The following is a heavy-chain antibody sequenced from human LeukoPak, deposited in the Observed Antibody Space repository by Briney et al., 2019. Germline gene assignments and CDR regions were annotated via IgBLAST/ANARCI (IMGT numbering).Heavy chain of an antibody. V-gene: IGHV3-15*01. D-gene: IGHD3-22*01. Sequence: GGSLRLSCAASGFTFIYAWMSWVCQAPGKGLEWVGRIKSRTDGGTTDYAAPVKGRFTISRDDSRNTLYLQLSSLKTEDTAVYYCTTGNYYDRSGYSLDYWGQGTLVTVSS. CDR2: IKSRTDGGTT. CDR3: TTGNYYDRSGYSLDY. CDR1: GFTFIYAW. J-gene: IGHJ4*02.